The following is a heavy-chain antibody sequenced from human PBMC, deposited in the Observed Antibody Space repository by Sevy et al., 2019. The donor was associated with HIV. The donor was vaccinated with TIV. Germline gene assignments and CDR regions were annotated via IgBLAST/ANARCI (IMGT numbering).Heavy chain of an antibody. V-gene: IGHV4-34*01. CDR1: GGSFSGYY. CDR2: INHSGST. J-gene: IGHJ6*02. CDR3: ARGSRCSGV. Sequence: SETLSLTCAVYGGSFSGYYWSWIRQPPGKGLEWIGEINHSGSTNYNPSLKSRVTISVDTSKNQFSLKLGSVTAADTAVYYCARGSRCSGVWGQGTTVTVSS. D-gene: IGHD2-8*01.